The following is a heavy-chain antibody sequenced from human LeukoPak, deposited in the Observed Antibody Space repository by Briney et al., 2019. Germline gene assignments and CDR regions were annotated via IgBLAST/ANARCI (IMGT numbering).Heavy chain of an antibody. CDR2: ISGSGDST. Sequence: GGSLRLSCAASGFTFSSYAMSWVRQAPGKGLEWVSGISGSGDSTYYADSVKGRFTISRDNSKNTLYLQLTSLRAEDTAVYYCAKDLYGDYGHDYWGQGTLVTVSS. CDR3: AKDLYGDYGHDY. CDR1: GFTFSSYA. V-gene: IGHV3-23*01. J-gene: IGHJ4*02. D-gene: IGHD4-17*01.